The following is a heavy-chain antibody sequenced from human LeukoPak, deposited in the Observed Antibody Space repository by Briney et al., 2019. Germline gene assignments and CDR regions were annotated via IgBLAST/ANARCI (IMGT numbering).Heavy chain of an antibody. V-gene: IGHV4-39*07. J-gene: IGHJ6*03. CDR1: GGSISSSSYY. CDR2: LYYSGST. Sequence: SETLSLTCTVSGGSISSSSYYWGWIPQPPGKGLEWIGSLYYSGSTYYNPSLKSRVTISVDTSKNQFSLKLSSVTAADTAVYYCARGRYYYYMDVWGKGTTVTVSS. CDR3: ARGRYYYYMDV.